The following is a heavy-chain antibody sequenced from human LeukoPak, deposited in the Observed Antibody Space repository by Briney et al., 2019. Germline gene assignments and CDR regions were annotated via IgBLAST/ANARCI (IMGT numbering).Heavy chain of an antibody. V-gene: IGHV4-34*01. J-gene: IGHJ4*02. Sequence: SETLSLTCAVYGGSFSGYYWSWIRQPPGKGLEWIGEINHSGSTNYNPSLKSRVTISVDTSKNQFSLKLSPVTAADTAVYYCARSAARRFFAYWGQGTLVTVSS. CDR3: ARSAARRFFAY. D-gene: IGHD6-6*01. CDR1: GGSFSGYY. CDR2: INHSGST.